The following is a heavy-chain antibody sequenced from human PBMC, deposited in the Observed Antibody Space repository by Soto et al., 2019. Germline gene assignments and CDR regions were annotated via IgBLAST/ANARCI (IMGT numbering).Heavy chain of an antibody. D-gene: IGHD2-2*02. CDR1: GYIFTTYG. Sequence: ASVKVSCKASGYIFTTYGLSWVRQAPGQGLEWMGWISGYNGNTNYPQKFQGRVTMTTDTSTSTAYMELRSLRFDDTAVYFCARDSSSTICYNWHGGEGTLVTV. V-gene: IGHV1-18*01. J-gene: IGHJ4*02. CDR3: ARDSSSTICYNWH. CDR2: ISGYNGNT.